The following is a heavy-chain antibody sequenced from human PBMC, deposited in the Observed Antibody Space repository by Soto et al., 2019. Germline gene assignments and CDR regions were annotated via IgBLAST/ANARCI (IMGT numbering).Heavy chain of an antibody. V-gene: IGHV1-58*01. CDR2: IVVGSGNT. J-gene: IGHJ5*02. CDR1: GFTFASSA. Sequence: SVKVSCKASGFTFASSAVQWVRQARGQRLEWIGWIVVGSGNTNYAQKFQERVTITRDMSTSTAYMELSSLRSEDTAVYYCAAGSIMITFGGVIVPNWFDPWGQGTLVTVSS. CDR3: AAGSIMITFGGVIVPNWFDP. D-gene: IGHD3-16*02.